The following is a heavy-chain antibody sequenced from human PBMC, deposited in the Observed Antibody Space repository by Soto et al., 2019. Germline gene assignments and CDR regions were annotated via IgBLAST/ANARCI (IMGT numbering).Heavy chain of an antibody. Sequence: SGKVSCKASGGTFSNYAISWVRQAPGQGLEWMGGIIPIFGTANYAQKFQGRVTITADESTSTAYMELSSLRSEDTAVYYCARDILISLGGLPVRSLDYSCQRPLVT. CDR1: GGTFSNYA. J-gene: IGHJ4*02. CDR3: ARDILISLGGLPVRSLDY. D-gene: IGHD3-16*02. CDR2: IIPIFGTA. V-gene: IGHV1-69*13.